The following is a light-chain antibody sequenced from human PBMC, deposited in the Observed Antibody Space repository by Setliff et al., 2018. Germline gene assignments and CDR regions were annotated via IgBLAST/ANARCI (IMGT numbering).Light chain of an antibody. J-gene: IGLJ1*01. CDR2: EVI. V-gene: IGLV2-14*01. CDR1: SSDIGGCKY. Sequence: QSALTQPASVSGSPGQSITISCTGTSSDIGGCKYVSWCQQHPGKAPKLMIYEVIKRPSGVSNRFSGSKSGNTASLTISGLQAEDEADYYCLSYTNSDTVVFGTGTKVTVL. CDR3: LSYTNSDTVV.